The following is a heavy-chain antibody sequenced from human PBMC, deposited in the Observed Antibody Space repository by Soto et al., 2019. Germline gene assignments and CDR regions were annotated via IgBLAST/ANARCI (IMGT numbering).Heavy chain of an antibody. V-gene: IGHV3-30*18. Sequence: QVQLVESGGGVVQPGRSLRLSCAASGFTFSSYGMHWVRQAPGKGLKWVAVISYYGSNKYYADSVKGRFTISRDNSKNTLYLQMSSLRAEDTAVYYCAKDLAWYSSTISWFSSNNGMDVWGQGTTVTVSS. CDR3: AKDLAWYSSTISWFSSNNGMDV. J-gene: IGHJ6*02. CDR1: GFTFSSYG. CDR2: ISYYGSNK. D-gene: IGHD6-13*01.